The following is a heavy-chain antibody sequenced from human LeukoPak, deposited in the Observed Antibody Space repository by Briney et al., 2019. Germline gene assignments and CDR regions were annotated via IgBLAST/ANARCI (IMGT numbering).Heavy chain of an antibody. J-gene: IGHJ3*02. CDR2: IYYSGSP. CDR3: ARSIMITFGGVIPIPAFDI. D-gene: IGHD3-16*02. CDR1: GGSISSSSYY. V-gene: IGHV4-39*07. Sequence: PSETLSLTCTVSGGSISSSSYYWGWIRQPPGKGLEWIGSIYYSGSPYYNPSLKSRVTISVDTSKNQFSLKLSSVTAADTAVYYCARSIMITFGGVIPIPAFDIWGQGTMVTVSS.